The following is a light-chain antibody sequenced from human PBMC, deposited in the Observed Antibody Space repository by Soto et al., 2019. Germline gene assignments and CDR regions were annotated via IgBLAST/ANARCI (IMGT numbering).Light chain of an antibody. CDR3: SSYTSSSTPQFV. CDR2: DVS. J-gene: IGLJ1*01. CDR1: NSDVGGYNY. V-gene: IGLV2-14*01. Sequence: QSVLTQPASVSGSPGQSITISCTGTNSDVGGYNYVSWYQQHPGKAPKLMIYDVSNRPSGVSNRFSGSKSGNTASLTISGLQAEDEADYYCSSYTSSSTPQFVFGTGT.